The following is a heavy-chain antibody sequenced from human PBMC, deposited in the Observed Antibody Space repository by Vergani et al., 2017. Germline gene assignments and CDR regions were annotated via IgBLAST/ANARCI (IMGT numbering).Heavy chain of an antibody. CDR2: IWYDGSNK. CDR1: GFTFSSYG. J-gene: IGHJ4*02. CDR3: TRYSGSKGIADY. D-gene: IGHD1-26*01. V-gene: IGHV3-33*01. Sequence: QVQLVESGGGVVQPGRSLRLSCAASGFTFSSYGMHWVRQAPGKGLEWVAVIWYDGSNKYYADSVKGRFTISRDNSKNTAYLQMNSLKTEDTAVYYCTRYSGSKGIADYWGQGTLVTVSS.